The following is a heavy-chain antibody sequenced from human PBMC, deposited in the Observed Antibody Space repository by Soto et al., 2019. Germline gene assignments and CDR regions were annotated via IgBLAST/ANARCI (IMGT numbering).Heavy chain of an antibody. Sequence: PSETLSLTCTVSGGSITSAYWSWIRRPPGKGLEWIAYIYDTGISGYTPSTSYNPSLKSRVTMSVDTSKSQFSLKLTSVTAADTAVYYCARGEDSRWFDPWGQGTLVTVSS. CDR3: ARGEDSRWFDP. CDR1: GGSITSAY. CDR2: IYDTGISGYTPST. V-gene: IGHV4-59*01. J-gene: IGHJ5*02.